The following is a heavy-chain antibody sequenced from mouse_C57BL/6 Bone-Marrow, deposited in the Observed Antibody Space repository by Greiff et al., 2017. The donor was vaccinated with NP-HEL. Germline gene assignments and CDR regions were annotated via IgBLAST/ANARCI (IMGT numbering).Heavy chain of an antibody. CDR2: INPSSGYT. D-gene: IGHD2-3*01. Sequence: QVQLQQSGAELAKPGASVKLSCKASGYTFTSYWMHWVKQRPGQGLEWIGYINPSSGYTKYNQKFKDKATLTADKSSCTAYMQLSSLTYEDSAVYYCARWDGYYSWFAYWGQGTLVTVSA. CDR3: ARWDGYYSWFAY. CDR1: GYTFTSYW. V-gene: IGHV1-7*01. J-gene: IGHJ3*01.